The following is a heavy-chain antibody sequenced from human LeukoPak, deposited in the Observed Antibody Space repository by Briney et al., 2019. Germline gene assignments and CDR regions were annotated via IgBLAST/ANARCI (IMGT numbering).Heavy chain of an antibody. CDR2: IHYSGST. CDR3: ARAKNYYGSGSYRNWFDP. Sequence: KPSETLSLTCTVSGGSLGSYYWSWIRQPPGKGLEWIGHIHYSGSTKYSPSLKSRVTISVDTSKNQFSLKLSSVTAADTAVYYCARAKNYYGSGSYRNWFDPWGQGTLVTVSS. J-gene: IGHJ5*02. CDR1: GGSLGSYY. D-gene: IGHD3-10*01. V-gene: IGHV4-59*01.